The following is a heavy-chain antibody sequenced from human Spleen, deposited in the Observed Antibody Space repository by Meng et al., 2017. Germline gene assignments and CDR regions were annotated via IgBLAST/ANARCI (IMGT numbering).Heavy chain of an antibody. CDR2: IYHSGRT. Sequence: QVQLQESGPGLVKPSGTLSLPCTVSGGAISGTNWWIWVRQPPGEGLEWIGEIYHSGRTNHNPSLKSRVTISLDKSKNQFSLKLSSVTAADTAVYYCARESGSSRFDYWGQGTLVTVSS. V-gene: IGHV4-4*02. CDR1: GGAISGTNW. D-gene: IGHD3-22*01. J-gene: IGHJ4*02. CDR3: ARESGSSRFDY.